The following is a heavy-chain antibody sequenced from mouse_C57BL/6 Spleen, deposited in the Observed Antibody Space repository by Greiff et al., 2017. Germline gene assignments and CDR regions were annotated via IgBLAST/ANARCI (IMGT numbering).Heavy chain of an antibody. CDR3: AVVSGYSFDY. Sequence: EVMLVESGGGLVKPGGSLKLSCAASGFTFSDYGMHWVRQAPEKGLEWVAYISSGSSTIYYADTVQGRFTISRDNAKNTLFLQMTSLRSEDTAMYYCAVVSGYSFDYWGQGTTLTVSS. D-gene: IGHD3-2*02. CDR2: ISSGSSTI. V-gene: IGHV5-17*01. J-gene: IGHJ2*01. CDR1: GFTFSDYG.